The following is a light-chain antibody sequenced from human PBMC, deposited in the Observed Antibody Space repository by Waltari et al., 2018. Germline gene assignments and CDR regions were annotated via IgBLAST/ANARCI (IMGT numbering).Light chain of an antibody. Sequence: QSALTQPASVSGSPGQSITISCIGTGSDVGAYNYVSWHQQLPGKAPTVMIYGVNNRPSGVSNRFSGSKSGNTASLIISGLQADDEADYYCSSYTSNGTLVFGTGTKVTVV. J-gene: IGLJ1*01. V-gene: IGLV2-14*01. CDR1: GSDVGAYNY. CDR2: GVN. CDR3: SSYTSNGTLV.